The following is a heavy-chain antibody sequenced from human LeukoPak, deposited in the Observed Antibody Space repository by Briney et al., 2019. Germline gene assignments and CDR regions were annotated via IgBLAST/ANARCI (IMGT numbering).Heavy chain of an antibody. J-gene: IGHJ4*02. CDR1: GFTFSSYG. V-gene: IGHV3-33*01. CDR2: IWYDGSNK. D-gene: IGHD1/OR15-1a*01. Sequence: GGSLILSCAASGFTFSSYGMHWVRQAPGKGLEWVAVIWYDGSNKYYADSVKGRFTISRDNSKNTLYLQMNSLRAEDTAVYYCAREFLRTNYFDYWGQGTLVTVSS. CDR3: AREFLRTNYFDY.